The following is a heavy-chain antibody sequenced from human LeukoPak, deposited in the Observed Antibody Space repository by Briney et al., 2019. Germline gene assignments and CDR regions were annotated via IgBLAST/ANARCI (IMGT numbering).Heavy chain of an antibody. CDR3: ARLVGVRLPAVV. D-gene: IGHD1-26*01. J-gene: IGHJ6*02. V-gene: IGHV4-59*01. Sequence: SETLSLTCTVSGGSISSYYWSWIRQPPGKGLEWIGYIYYSGSTNYNPSLKSRVTISVDTSKNQFSLTLSSVTAADTAVYYCARLVGVRLPAVVWGQGTTVTVSS. CDR1: GGSISSYY. CDR2: IYYSGST.